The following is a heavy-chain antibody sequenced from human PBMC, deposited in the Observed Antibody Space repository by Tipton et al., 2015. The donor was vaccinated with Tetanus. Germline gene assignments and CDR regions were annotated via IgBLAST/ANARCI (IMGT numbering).Heavy chain of an antibody. CDR3: SRGGLPRPGADAFDF. J-gene: IGHJ3*01. Sequence: SLRLSCAASGFIFSNNSMNWVRQAPGKGLDWVSHISGSGEIVHYADSVKGRFTISRDNSKNSLYLQMDSLRDEDSAVYYCSRGGLPRPGADAFDFWGQGAMVTVSS. V-gene: IGHV3-48*02. D-gene: IGHD3-10*01. CDR1: GFIFSNNS. CDR2: ISGSGEIV.